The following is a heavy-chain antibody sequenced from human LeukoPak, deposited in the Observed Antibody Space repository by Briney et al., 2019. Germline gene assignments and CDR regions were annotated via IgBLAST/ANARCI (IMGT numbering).Heavy chain of an antibody. CDR1: GYTFINYY. V-gene: IGHV1-46*01. CDR2: INPSGGST. Sequence: ASVKVSCKASGYTFINYYIHWVRQAPGQGLEWMGIINPSGGSTTYPQKFQGRVTMTRDMSTSTVYMDLSSLRAEDTAVYYCAKDRCSNGIGCYYYYMDVWGKGTTVTISS. CDR3: AKDRCSNGIGCYYYYMDV. D-gene: IGHD2-8*01. J-gene: IGHJ6*03.